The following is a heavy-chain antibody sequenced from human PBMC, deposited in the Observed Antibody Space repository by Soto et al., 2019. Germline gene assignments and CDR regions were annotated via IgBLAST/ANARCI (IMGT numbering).Heavy chain of an antibody. D-gene: IGHD6-19*01. CDR1: GGSIIIYY. V-gene: IGHV4-59*01. CDR3: ERDLGGTHYYCYFGMDV. Sequence: SESLSLTCTVSGGSIIIYYWSWIRQPPVNGLEWIGYIYYSGSTNYNPSLKSRVTISVDTSKIQFSLKLSSVTAADTAVYYCERDLGGTHYYCYFGMDVWGHGTTDNVS. CDR2: IYYSGST. J-gene: IGHJ6*02.